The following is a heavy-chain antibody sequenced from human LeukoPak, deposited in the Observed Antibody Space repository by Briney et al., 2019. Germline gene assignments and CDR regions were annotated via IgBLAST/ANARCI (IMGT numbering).Heavy chain of an antibody. J-gene: IGHJ4*02. V-gene: IGHV3-23*01. CDR2: ISGSGGST. Sequence: RGSPRLSPAASRVTFSSYAMSCVPQAPGKRLWWGSPISGSGGSTYYADSVKGRFTISRDNSKNPLYLQMNSLRAEDTAVYYCAKATADTAMELIFDYWGQGTLVTVSS. CDR3: AKATADTAMELIFDY. CDR1: RVTFSSYA. D-gene: IGHD5-18*01.